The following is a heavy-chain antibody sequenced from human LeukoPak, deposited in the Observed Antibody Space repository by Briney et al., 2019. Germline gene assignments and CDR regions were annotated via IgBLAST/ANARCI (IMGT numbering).Heavy chain of an antibody. J-gene: IGHJ4*02. D-gene: IGHD3-22*01. CDR2: IYHSGST. CDR1: GYSISSGYY. Sequence: SETLSLTCTVSGYSISSGYYWGWIRQPPGKGLEWIGSIYHSGSTYYNPSLKSRVTISVDTSKNQFSLNLSSVTAADTAVYYCARDYYGRRFDYWGQGTLVTVSS. CDR3: ARDYYGRRFDY. V-gene: IGHV4-38-2*02.